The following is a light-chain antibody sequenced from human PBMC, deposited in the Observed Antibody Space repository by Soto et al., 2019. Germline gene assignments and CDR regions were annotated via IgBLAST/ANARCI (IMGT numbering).Light chain of an antibody. CDR2: GAS. J-gene: IGKJ4*01. Sequence: DIVMTQSPDSLSLSPGERATLSCRASQRVSSGYLAWYQQTPGQAPRLLIFGASYRATGIPARFSGSGSGTEFNLTISSLQSEDFAVYFCQQYDDWLRLTFGGGTKVDIK. CDR3: QQYDDWLRLT. CDR1: QRVSSGY. V-gene: IGKV3D-15*01.